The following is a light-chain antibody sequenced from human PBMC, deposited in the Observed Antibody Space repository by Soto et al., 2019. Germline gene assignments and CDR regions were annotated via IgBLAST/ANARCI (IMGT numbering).Light chain of an antibody. J-gene: IGKJ3*01. CDR1: QSVSSTY. CDR2: GAS. CDR3: QQYGSSPGFT. Sequence: IVLTQSPGTLSLSPGERATLSCRASQSVSSTYLAWYQQKPGQAPRLLLYGASSRATGIPDRFSGSGSETDFTLTISRLEPEDFAVYYCQQYGSSPGFTFGPGTKVDIK. V-gene: IGKV3-20*01.